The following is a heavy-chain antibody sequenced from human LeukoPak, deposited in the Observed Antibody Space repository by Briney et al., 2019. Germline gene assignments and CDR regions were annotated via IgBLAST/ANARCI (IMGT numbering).Heavy chain of an antibody. CDR2: INPNSGGT. D-gene: IGHD6-19*01. J-gene: IGHJ4*02. Sequence: ASVKVSCKASGYTFTGYYMHWVRQAPGQGLEWMGRINPNSGGTSYAQKFQGRVTMTRDTSTSTVYMELSSLRSEDTAVYYCARDLAYSSDLDYWGQGTLVTVSS. CDR3: ARDLAYSSDLDY. CDR1: GYTFTGYY. V-gene: IGHV1-2*06.